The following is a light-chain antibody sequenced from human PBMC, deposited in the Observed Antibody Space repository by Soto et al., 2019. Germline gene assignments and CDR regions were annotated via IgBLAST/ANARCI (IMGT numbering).Light chain of an antibody. V-gene: IGKV3-20*01. CDR1: QSVSSSY. CDR3: QQYGSSDETGT. Sequence: EIVLTQSPGTLSLSPGERATLSCRASQSVSSSYLAWYQQKPGQAPRLLIYGASSRATGIPDRFSGSGSGTDFTLTISRLEPEDFAVYYCQQYGSSDETGTFGQGTKVEIK. J-gene: IGKJ1*01. CDR2: GAS.